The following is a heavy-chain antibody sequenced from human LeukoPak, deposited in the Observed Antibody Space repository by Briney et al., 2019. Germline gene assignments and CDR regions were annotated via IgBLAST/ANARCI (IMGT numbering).Heavy chain of an antibody. CDR2: IIPIFGTA. V-gene: IGHV1-69*06. Sequence: ASVKVSCKASGGTFSSYAISWVRQVPGQGLEWMGGIIPIFGTANYAQKFQGRVTITADKSTSTAYMELRSLRSDDTAVYYCARVGIVDFWSGYFPYYYYYYMDVWGKGTTVTVSS. D-gene: IGHD3-3*01. CDR3: ARVGIVDFWSGYFPYYYYYYMDV. CDR1: GGTFSSYA. J-gene: IGHJ6*03.